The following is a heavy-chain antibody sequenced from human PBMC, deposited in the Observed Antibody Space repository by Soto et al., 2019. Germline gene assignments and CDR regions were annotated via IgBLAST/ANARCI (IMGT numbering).Heavy chain of an antibody. CDR2: VTADGGT. D-gene: IGHD2-15*01. J-gene: IGHJ3*02. V-gene: IGHV3-23*01. CDR1: GFTLSSHA. CDR3: APHVSCSGGSCQYDAFAI. Sequence: EVQVLESGGGLVQPGGSLGPSWEGPGFTLSSHARTWIRQAPGKGRNWVSTVTADGGTYYADSVKGRFAMSGDTSENTLYLQMNSLGAEDTAAYYCAPHVSCSGGSCQYDAFAIRGQGTMVTVSS.